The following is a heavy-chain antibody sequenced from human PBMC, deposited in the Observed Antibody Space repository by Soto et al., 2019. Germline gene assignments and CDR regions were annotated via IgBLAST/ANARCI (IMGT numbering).Heavy chain of an antibody. CDR2: ITDSGGDA. J-gene: IGHJ4*02. D-gene: IGHD3-10*01. V-gene: IGHV3-23*01. Sequence: PGGSLILCCAASGFPFRSYAMSWVRPAPGEGLEWVSSITDSGGDAKYADSVRGRFTISRDNSKNTLYLQMSSLRAEDSAVYYCARGSTDSYPGSRIFDFWGRGTLVTMSS. CDR3: ARGSTDSYPGSRIFDF. CDR1: GFPFRSYA.